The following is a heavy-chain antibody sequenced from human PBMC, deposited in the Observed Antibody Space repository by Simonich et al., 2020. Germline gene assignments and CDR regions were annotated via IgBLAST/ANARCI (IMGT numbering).Heavy chain of an antibody. J-gene: IGHJ6*02. V-gene: IGHV4-38-2*01. CDR2: IYHRGST. CDR1: GYSISSGYY. Sequence: QVPLQESGPGLVKPSETLSLTCAVSGYSISSGYYWGWIRQPPGKGLEWIGSIYHRGSTVYNPSLKSRVTISVDTSKNQFSLKLSSVTAADTAVYYCARVGYSNYYYYGMDVWGQGTTVTVSS. CDR3: ARVGYSNYYYYGMDV. D-gene: IGHD6-13*01.